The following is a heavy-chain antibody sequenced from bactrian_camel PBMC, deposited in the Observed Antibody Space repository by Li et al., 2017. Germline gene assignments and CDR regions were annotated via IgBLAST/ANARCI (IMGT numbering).Heavy chain of an antibody. J-gene: IGHJ6*01. D-gene: IGHD2*01. V-gene: IGHV3S54*01. CDR1: GATSGRDSIDC. Sequence: HVQLVESGGGSVDAGGSLRLSCAASGATSGRDSIDCMGWFRQVPGKEREMVATIDRATASTFYSDSVKDRFTISQDYARNTLYLQMNSLKPEDTAMYYCAANLARWWLLALSQADFRTWGQGTQVTVS. CDR3: AANLARWWLLALSQADFRT. CDR2: IDRATAST.